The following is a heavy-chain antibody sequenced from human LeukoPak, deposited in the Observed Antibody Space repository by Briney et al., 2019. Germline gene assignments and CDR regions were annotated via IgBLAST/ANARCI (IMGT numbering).Heavy chain of an antibody. CDR1: GGSISSYY. CDR3: ARDGRASYYGMDV. V-gene: IGHV4-59*13. CDR2: ASDSGST. Sequence: SETLSLTCTVSGGSISSYYWSWIRQPPGEGLEWIGYASDSGSTNYNPSLKSRVTISVDTSKNQFSLKLSSVTAADTAVYYCARDGRASYYGMDVWGQGTTVTVSS. J-gene: IGHJ6*02.